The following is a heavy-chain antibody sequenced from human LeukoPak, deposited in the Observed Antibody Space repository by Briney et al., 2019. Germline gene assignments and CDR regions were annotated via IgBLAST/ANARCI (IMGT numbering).Heavy chain of an antibody. Sequence: SETLSLTCTVSGGSISSSSYYWGWIRQPAGQGLEWIGSIYYSGSTYYNPSLNSRVTISVDTSKNQFSLKLSSVTAADTAVYYCARHGSCPIDYMDVWGKGTTVTVSS. CDR1: GGSISSSSYY. CDR3: ARHGSCPIDYMDV. CDR2: IYYSGST. J-gene: IGHJ6*03. V-gene: IGHV4-39*01. D-gene: IGHD6-13*01.